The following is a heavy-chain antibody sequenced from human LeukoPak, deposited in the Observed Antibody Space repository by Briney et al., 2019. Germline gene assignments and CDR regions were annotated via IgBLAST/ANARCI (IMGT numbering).Heavy chain of an antibody. Sequence: LPGRSLRLSCAASGFTFSSYAMHWVRQAPGKGLEWVAVISYDGSNKYYADSVKGRFTISRDNSKNTLYLQMNSLRAEDTAVYYCARGSGYSYAFTGRERTKSRLDYWGQGTLVTVSS. CDR2: ISYDGSNK. CDR1: GFTFSSYA. V-gene: IGHV3-30*04. D-gene: IGHD5-18*01. CDR3: ARGSGYSYAFTGRERTKSRLDY. J-gene: IGHJ4*02.